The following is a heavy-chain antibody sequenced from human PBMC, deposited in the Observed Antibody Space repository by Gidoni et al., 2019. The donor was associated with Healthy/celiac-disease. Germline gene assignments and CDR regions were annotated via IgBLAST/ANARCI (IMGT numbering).Heavy chain of an antibody. Sequence: QVQLQQWGAGLLKPSETLSLTCAAHGGSFSGSYWSWIRQPPGKGLEWIGEINHSGSTNYNPSLKGRVTISVDTSKTQVSLKLSSVTAADTAVYYCARGGIVVVPAAMFWDYWGQGTLVTVSS. J-gene: IGHJ4*02. CDR1: GGSFSGSY. CDR3: ARGGIVVVPAAMFWDY. V-gene: IGHV4-34*01. CDR2: INHSGST. D-gene: IGHD2-2*01.